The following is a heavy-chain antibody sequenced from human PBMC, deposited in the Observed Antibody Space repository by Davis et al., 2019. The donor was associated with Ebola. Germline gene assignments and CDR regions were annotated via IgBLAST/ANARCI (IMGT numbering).Heavy chain of an antibody. J-gene: IGHJ3*01. CDR3: ARTASTTTGGAFGV. D-gene: IGHD1-1*01. CDR1: GLSLSTSGVG. CDR2: IDWDGDK. Sequence: SGPTLVKPTQTLTLTCTFSGLSLSTSGVGVSLIRQSPGQALEWLARIDWDGDKVYSTSLKTRLTISKDTSKAQVVLTMTNMDPVDTATYYCARTASTTTGGAFGVWGQGTMVTVSS. V-gene: IGHV2-70*04.